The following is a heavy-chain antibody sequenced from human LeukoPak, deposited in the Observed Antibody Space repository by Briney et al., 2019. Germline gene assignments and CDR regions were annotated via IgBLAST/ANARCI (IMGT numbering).Heavy chain of an antibody. J-gene: IGHJ4*02. Sequence: SGGSLRLSCGASGFAFTTSGFTFHTFAMSWVRQAPGKGLEWVSTISGNGGATYYADSVKGRFTISRDNSKNTVYLQMNSLRAEDTAVYYCAKGHDTRTATLDYWGQGTLVTVSS. CDR3: AKGHDTRTATLDY. D-gene: IGHD1-1*01. CDR1: GFTFHTFA. V-gene: IGHV3-23*01. CDR2: ISGNGGAT.